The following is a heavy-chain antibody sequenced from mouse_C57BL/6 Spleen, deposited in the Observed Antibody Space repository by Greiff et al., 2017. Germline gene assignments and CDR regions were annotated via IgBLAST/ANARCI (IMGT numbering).Heavy chain of an antibody. D-gene: IGHD2-4*01. Sequence: EVQLQQSVAELVRPGASVKLSCTASGFNIKNTYMHWVKQRPEQGLEWIGRIDPANGNTKYAPKFQGKATITADTSSNTAYLQLSSLTSEDTAIXYCASSSLYDYDSSWFAYWGQGTLVTVSA. CDR3: ASSSLYDYDSSWFAY. J-gene: IGHJ3*01. CDR2: IDPANGNT. V-gene: IGHV14-3*01. CDR1: GFNIKNTY.